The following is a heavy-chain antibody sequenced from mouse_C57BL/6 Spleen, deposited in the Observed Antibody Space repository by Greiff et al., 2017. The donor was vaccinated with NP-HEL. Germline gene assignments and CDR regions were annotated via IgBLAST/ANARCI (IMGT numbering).Heavy chain of an antibody. D-gene: IGHD1-1*01. Sequence: QVQLQQSGAELVKPGASVKLSCKASGYTFTSYWMHWVKQRPGQGLEWIGMIHPNSGSTNYNEKFKSKATLTVDKSSSTAYMQLSSLTSEDSAVYYCARGYDYGSSYWYFDVWGTGTTVTVSS. CDR1: GYTFTSYW. CDR2: IHPNSGST. V-gene: IGHV1-64*01. J-gene: IGHJ1*03. CDR3: ARGYDYGSSYWYFDV.